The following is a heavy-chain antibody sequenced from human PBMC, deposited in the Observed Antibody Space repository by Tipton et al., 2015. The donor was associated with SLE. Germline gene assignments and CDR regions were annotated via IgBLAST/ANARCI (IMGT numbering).Heavy chain of an antibody. CDR2: IYHSGST. Sequence: TLSLTCAVSGYSISSGYYWGWIRQPPGKGLEGIGSIYHSGSTYYNPSLKSRVTISVDTSKNQFSLKLSSVTAADTAVYYCASTSYDSSADDGACDIWGQGTMVTVSS. V-gene: IGHV4-38-2*01. CDR3: ASTSYDSSADDGACDI. CDR1: GYSISSGYY. J-gene: IGHJ3*02. D-gene: IGHD3-22*01.